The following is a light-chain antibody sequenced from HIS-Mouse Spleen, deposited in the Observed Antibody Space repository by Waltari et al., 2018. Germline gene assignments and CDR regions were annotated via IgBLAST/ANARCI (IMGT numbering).Light chain of an antibody. J-gene: IGLJ3*02. CDR3: CSYAGSYTWV. CDR1: SSNSGGNY. CDR2: DVS. Sequence: QSVLTQPPSASGTPGQRAPIPCSGSSSNSGGNYITWYQQLPGKAPKLMIYDVSKRPSGVPDRFSGSKSGNTASLTISGLQAEDEADYYCCSYAGSYTWVFGGGTKLTVL. V-gene: IGLV2-11*01.